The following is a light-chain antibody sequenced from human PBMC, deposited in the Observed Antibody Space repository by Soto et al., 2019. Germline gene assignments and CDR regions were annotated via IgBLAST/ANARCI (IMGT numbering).Light chain of an antibody. Sequence: EIVMTQSPATLSVSPGERATLSCRAGQSVSSYLAWYQQKPGQAPRLLIYDASTRATGIPVRFSGSGSGTEFTLTISSLQSEDFGVYYCQQNKEWPGTFGQGTKVDIK. CDR1: QSVSSY. CDR3: QQNKEWPGT. J-gene: IGKJ1*01. V-gene: IGKV3-15*01. CDR2: DAS.